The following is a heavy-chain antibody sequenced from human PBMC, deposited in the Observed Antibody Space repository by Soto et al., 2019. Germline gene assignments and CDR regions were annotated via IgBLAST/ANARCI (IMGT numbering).Heavy chain of an antibody. V-gene: IGHV3-64D*08. CDR3: VKGNQLLRYYFEF. CDR2: ITSDGDNT. J-gene: IGHJ4*01. D-gene: IGHD2-15*01. CDR1: GITFRNYA. Sequence: GGSLRLSCSVSGITFRNYAMHWVRQAPGRGLEYVSGITSDGDNTWHADSVKDRFTISRDNSDDTLYLQMSSLRVEDTAQYYCVKGNQLLRYYFEFWGPAAQVTVS.